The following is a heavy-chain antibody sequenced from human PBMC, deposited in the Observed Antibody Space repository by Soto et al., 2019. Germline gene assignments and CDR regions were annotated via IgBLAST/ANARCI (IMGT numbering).Heavy chain of an antibody. CDR2: IYYSGST. V-gene: IGHV4-59*08. CDR1: GGSISSYY. Sequence: ASETLSLTCTVSGGSISSYYWSWIRQPPGKGLERIGYIYYSGSTNYNPSLKSRVTISVDTSKNQFSLKLSSVTAADTAVYYCARRIYGDYVVGWYFDLWGRGTLVTVSS. CDR3: ARRIYGDYVVGWYFDL. J-gene: IGHJ2*01. D-gene: IGHD4-17*01.